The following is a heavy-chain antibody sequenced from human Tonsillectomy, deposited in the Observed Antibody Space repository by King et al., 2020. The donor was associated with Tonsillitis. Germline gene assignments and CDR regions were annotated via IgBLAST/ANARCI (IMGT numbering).Heavy chain of an antibody. CDR3: ATTAIFGGTTFRAFCI. CDR1: GASTNTYH. Sequence: VQLQESGPRLVKPSETLSLTCSVSGASTNTYHWSWIRQSPGKGLEWIGYIYYTGSTSYSPSLKSRVTISVETSKNQLSLRLTTVTPADPALYYCATTAIFGGTTFRAFCILGQGTL. J-gene: IGHJ3*02. CDR2: IYYTGST. D-gene: IGHD3-3*01. V-gene: IGHV4-59*01.